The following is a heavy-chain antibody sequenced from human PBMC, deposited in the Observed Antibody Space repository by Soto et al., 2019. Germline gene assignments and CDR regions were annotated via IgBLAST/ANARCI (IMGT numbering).Heavy chain of an antibody. CDR2: IYYSGST. D-gene: IGHD2-2*01. CDR1: GGSISSYY. CDR3: ARARPPVVPAAQDLSLYGFDP. Sequence: QVQLQESGPGLVKPSETLSLTCTVSGGSISSYYWSWIRQPPGKGLEWIGYIYYSGSTNYNPSLTSRATISVDTSTNQVSLKLSSVTAADTAVYYCARARPPVVPAAQDLSLYGFDPWGQGTLVTVSS. V-gene: IGHV4-59*01. J-gene: IGHJ5*02.